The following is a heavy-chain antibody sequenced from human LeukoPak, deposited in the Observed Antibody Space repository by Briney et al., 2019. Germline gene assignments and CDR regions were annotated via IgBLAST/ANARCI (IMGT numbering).Heavy chain of an antibody. D-gene: IGHD4-17*01. CDR2: IYSGGST. CDR1: GFTFSSYW. Sequence: GGSLRLSCAASGFTFSSYWMSWVRQAPGKGLEWVSVIYSGGSTYYADSVKGRFAISRDNSKNTLYLQMNSLRAEDTAVYYCAREGATTVTPSDAFDIWGQGTMVTVSS. J-gene: IGHJ3*02. CDR3: AREGATTVTPSDAFDI. V-gene: IGHV3-53*01.